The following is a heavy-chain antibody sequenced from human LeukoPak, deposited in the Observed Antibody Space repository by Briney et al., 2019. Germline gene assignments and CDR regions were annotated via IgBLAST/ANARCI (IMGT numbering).Heavy chain of an antibody. D-gene: IGHD2-2*01. J-gene: IGHJ5*02. CDR3: ARSIVPAAITYNWFDP. V-gene: IGHV1-69*13. CDR1: GGTFSSYA. CDR2: IIPIFGTA. Sequence: GASVKVSCKASGGTFSSYAISWVRQAPGQGLEWVGGIIPIFGTANYAQKFQGRVTITADESTSTAYMELSSLRSEDTAVYYCARSIVPAAITYNWFDPWGQGTLVTVSS.